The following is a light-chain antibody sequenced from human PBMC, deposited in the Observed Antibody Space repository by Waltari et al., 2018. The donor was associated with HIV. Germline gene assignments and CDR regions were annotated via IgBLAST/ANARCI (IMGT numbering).Light chain of an antibody. Sequence: DVVMTQSPLSLAVTVGQSASIPCRSSQSLVHRNGDTDLNWYQQGPGLSPRRLIYKVSKRDSGAPDRFSGSGSGTYFPLNISRVEADDVGLYCCMQRAHRPLIFGAGTKLQI. CDR3: MQRAHRPLI. CDR2: KVS. CDR1: QSLVHRNGDTD. J-gene: IGKJ4*01. V-gene: IGKV2-30*02.